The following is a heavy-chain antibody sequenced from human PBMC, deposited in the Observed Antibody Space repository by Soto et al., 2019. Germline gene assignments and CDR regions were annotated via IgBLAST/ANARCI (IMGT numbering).Heavy chain of an antibody. Sequence: ASVKVSCKVSGYTLTELSMHWVRQAPGKGLEWMGGFDPEDGETIYAQKFQGRVTMTEDTSTDTAYMELSSLRSEDTAVYYCATGIIAVAGTYYYGMDVWGQGTTVTVSS. J-gene: IGHJ6*02. CDR2: FDPEDGET. D-gene: IGHD6-19*01. V-gene: IGHV1-24*01. CDR3: ATGIIAVAGTYYYGMDV. CDR1: GYTLTELS.